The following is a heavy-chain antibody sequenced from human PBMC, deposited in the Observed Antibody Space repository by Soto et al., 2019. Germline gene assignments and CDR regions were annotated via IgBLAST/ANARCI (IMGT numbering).Heavy chain of an antibody. CDR1: GFTFSSYA. Sequence: AGGSLRLSCAASGFTFSSYAMSWVRQAPGKGLEWVSAISGSGGSTYYADSVKGRFTISRDNSKNTLYLQMNSLRAEDTAVYYCAKRPPTVYGTRGYDGVSYWGQGTLVTVSS. D-gene: IGHD5-12*01. J-gene: IGHJ4*02. CDR2: ISGSGGST. CDR3: AKRPPTVYGTRGYDGVSY. V-gene: IGHV3-23*01.